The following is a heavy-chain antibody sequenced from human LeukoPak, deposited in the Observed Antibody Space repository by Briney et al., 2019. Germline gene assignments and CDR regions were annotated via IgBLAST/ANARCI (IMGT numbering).Heavy chain of an antibody. D-gene: IGHD1-26*01. CDR3: ARVWESSNDY. CDR2: ISSSGSTI. V-gene: IGHV3-11*01. J-gene: IGHJ4*02. CDR1: GFTFSDYY. Sequence: GGSLRLSCAASGFTFSDYYMSWIRPAPGTGLEWVSYISSSGSTIYYSDSVKGRFTISSDNAKNSLYLQMNSLRAEDTAVYYRARVWESSNDYWGQGTLVTVSS.